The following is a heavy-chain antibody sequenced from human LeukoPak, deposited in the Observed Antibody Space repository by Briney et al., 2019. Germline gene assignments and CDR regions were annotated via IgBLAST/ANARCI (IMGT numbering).Heavy chain of an antibody. J-gene: IGHJ4*02. V-gene: IGHV4-4*09. CDR1: GPPQYFRY. D-gene: IGHD3-22*01. CDR3: ARQKSYYDSCGYGQDLGFFDY. CDR2: IYTYDRERT. Sequence: SDTESLLCSVWGPPQYFRYWRGIRQPPGKGVEWLGYIYTYDRERTSYIPSLQSRLTMSLDTFNRQCALRLISVTAADTAVYFCARQKSYYDSCGYGQDLGFFDYWGQGALVTVSS.